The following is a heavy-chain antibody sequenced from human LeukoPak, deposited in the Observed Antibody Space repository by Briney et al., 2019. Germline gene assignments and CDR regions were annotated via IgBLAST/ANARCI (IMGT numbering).Heavy chain of an antibody. Sequence: AGRSLRLSCIASGFTFADHAMSWVRQAPGKRLEWVAFVRSKNYRGTAEYAASVRGRFTISRDDSMSIAYLQMNSLETEDTAVYFCARGPIDLWHYYGMDVWGQGTTVIVSS. CDR3: ARGPIDLWHYYGMDV. D-gene: IGHD5-18*01. CDR2: VRSKNYRGTA. V-gene: IGHV3-49*04. CDR1: GFTFADHA. J-gene: IGHJ6*02.